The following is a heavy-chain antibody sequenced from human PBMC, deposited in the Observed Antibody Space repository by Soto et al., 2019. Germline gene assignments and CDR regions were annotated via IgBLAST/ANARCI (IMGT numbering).Heavy chain of an antibody. D-gene: IGHD3-22*01. V-gene: IGHV2-5*01. J-gene: IGHJ4*02. CDR3: ANGLGSSGQIDY. CDR2: IYWNEDK. Sequence: QITLKESGPTLVKPTQTLTLTCTFSGFSLSTSGVSVGWIRQPPGKALEWLALIYWNEDKRYSPSLKTRLTITKDTSKNQVVLTMTNMDPVDTATYYCANGLGSSGQIDYWGQGTLVTVSS. CDR1: GFSLSTSGVS.